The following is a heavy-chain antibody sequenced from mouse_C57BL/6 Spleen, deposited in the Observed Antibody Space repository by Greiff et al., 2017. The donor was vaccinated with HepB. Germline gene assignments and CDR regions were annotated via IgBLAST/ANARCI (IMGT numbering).Heavy chain of an antibody. Sequence: QVQLQQSGAELVKPGASVKISCKASGYAFSSYWMNWVKQRPGKGLEWIGQIYPGDGDTNYNGKFKGKATLTADKSSSTAYMQLSSLTSEDSAVYFCARFYYGSSYFDYWGQGTTLTVSS. CDR2: IYPGDGDT. CDR1: GYAFSSYW. D-gene: IGHD1-1*01. CDR3: ARFYYGSSYFDY. J-gene: IGHJ2*01. V-gene: IGHV1-80*01.